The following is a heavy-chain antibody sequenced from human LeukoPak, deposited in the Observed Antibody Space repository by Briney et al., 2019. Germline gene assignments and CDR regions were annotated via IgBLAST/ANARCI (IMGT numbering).Heavy chain of an antibody. Sequence: ASVKVSCKASGYTFTSYDFNWVRQATGQRPEWMGWMSPNSGDTGYAQKFQDRVTMTRNTSISTAYMELSSLRSDDTAVYYCARGSPNWGYDYWGLGTLVTVSS. J-gene: IGHJ4*02. CDR2: MSPNSGDT. V-gene: IGHV1-8*01. CDR1: GYTFTSYD. CDR3: ARGSPNWGYDY. D-gene: IGHD7-27*01.